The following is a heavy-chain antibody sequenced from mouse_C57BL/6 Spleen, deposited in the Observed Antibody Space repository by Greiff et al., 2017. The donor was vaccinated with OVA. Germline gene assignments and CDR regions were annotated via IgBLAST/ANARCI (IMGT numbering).Heavy chain of an antibody. J-gene: IGHJ3*01. V-gene: IGHV1-50*01. Sequence: QVQLQQPGAELVKPGASVKLSCKASGYTFTSYWMQWVKQRPGQGLEWIGEIDPSDSYTNYNQKFKGKATLTVDTSSSTAYMQLSSLTSEDSAVYYCACTLAYWGQGTLVTVSA. CDR2: IDPSDSYT. CDR3: ACTLAY. CDR1: GYTFTSYW. D-gene: IGHD5-1*01.